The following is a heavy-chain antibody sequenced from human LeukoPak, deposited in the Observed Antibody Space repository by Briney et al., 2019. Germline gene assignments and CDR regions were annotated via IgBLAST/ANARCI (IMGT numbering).Heavy chain of an antibody. V-gene: IGHV4-4*02. CDR3: TRDYDGSGYYFLM. Sequence: SDTLSLTCSVSGGSISSDNWWSWVRQPPGKGLEWIGEIYHSGSTVYNPSLKSRVTISVDKSKNQVALRLGSVTAADTAVYYCTRDYDGSGYYFLMWGQGTLVTVSS. CDR1: GGSISSDNW. CDR2: IYHSGST. J-gene: IGHJ4*02. D-gene: IGHD3-22*01.